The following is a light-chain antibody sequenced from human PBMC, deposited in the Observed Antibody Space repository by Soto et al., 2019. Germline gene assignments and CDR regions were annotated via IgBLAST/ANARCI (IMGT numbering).Light chain of an antibody. CDR3: KQYNSYST. V-gene: IGKV1-5*01. CDR2: DAS. J-gene: IGKJ1*01. CDR1: QSISSW. Sequence: DIQMPQSPSTLSASVGDRVTITCRASQSISSWLAWYQQKPGKAPKXLIYDASSLESGVQSRFSGSGSGTEFTLTIRSLQPDDFATYYCKQYNSYSTFGQGTKVDIK.